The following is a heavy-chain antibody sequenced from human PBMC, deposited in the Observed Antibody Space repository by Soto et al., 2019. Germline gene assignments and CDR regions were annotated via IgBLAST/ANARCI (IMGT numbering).Heavy chain of an antibody. CDR3: ARTENYYYYGMDV. CDR2: IYYSGST. V-gene: IGHV4-59*01. CDR1: GGSISSYY. Sequence: SETLSLTCTVSGGSISSYYWSWIRQPPGKGLEWIGYIYYSGSTNYNPSLKSRATISVDTSKNQFSLKLSSVTAADTAVYYCARTENYYYYGMDVWGQGTTVTVSS. J-gene: IGHJ6*02.